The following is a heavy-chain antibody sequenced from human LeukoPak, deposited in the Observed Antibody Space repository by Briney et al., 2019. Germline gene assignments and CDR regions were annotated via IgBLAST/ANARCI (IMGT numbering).Heavy chain of an antibody. CDR3: ARVILRIAAAGSGGMDV. Sequence: TGGSLRLSCAASGFTFSSDTMNWVRQAPGKGLEWVSSISSSSSYIYYADSVKGRFTISRDNAKNSLYLQMNSLRAEDTAVYYCARVILRIAAAGSGGMDVWGQGTTVTVSS. D-gene: IGHD6-13*01. V-gene: IGHV3-21*01. CDR1: GFTFSSDT. CDR2: ISSSSSYI. J-gene: IGHJ6*02.